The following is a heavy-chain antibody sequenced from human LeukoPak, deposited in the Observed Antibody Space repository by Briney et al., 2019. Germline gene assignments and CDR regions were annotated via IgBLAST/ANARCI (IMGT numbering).Heavy chain of an antibody. CDR3: ARERIAVAGIDY. D-gene: IGHD6-19*01. Sequence: SQTLSLTCTVSGGSISSGSYYWSWIRRPAGKGLEWIGRIYTSGSTNYNPSLKSRVTISVDTSKNQFSLKLSSVTAADTAVYYCARERIAVAGIDYWGQGTLVTVSS. J-gene: IGHJ4*02. V-gene: IGHV4-61*02. CDR2: IYTSGST. CDR1: GGSISSGSYY.